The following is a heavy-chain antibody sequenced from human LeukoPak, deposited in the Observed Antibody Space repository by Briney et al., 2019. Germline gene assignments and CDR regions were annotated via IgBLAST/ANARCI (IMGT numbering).Heavy chain of an antibody. CDR1: GFTLSAYS. CDR2: MSRSGSSM. D-gene: IGHD1-7*01. J-gene: IGHJ4*02. V-gene: IGHV3-11*04. Sequence: GGSLRLSCAASGFTLSAYSMTWIRQAPGKGLEWVSYMSRSGSSMYYADSAKGRFTISRDNAKNSVYLQMNSLGAEDTAVYYCARGLIETGTTFDYWGQGTLVTVSS. CDR3: ARGLIETGTTFDY.